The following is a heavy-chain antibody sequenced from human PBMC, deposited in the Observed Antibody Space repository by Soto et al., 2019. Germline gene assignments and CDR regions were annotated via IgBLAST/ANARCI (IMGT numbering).Heavy chain of an antibody. CDR1: GFTFSSYS. Sequence: EVQLVESGGGLVKPGGSLRLSCAASGFTFSSYSMNWVRQAPGKGLEWVSSISSSSSYIYYADSVKGRFTISRDNAKNSLYLQMNSLRAEDTAVYYCALYPSLYSGSHGIPGYWGQGTLVTVSS. J-gene: IGHJ4*02. CDR3: ALYPSLYSGSHGIPGY. V-gene: IGHV3-21*01. D-gene: IGHD1-26*01. CDR2: ISSSSSYI.